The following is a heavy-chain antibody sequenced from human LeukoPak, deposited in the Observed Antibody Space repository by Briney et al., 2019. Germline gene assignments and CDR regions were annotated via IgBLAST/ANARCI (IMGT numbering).Heavy chain of an antibody. CDR3: VIAARARGYYYYYMDV. V-gene: IGHV1-8*03. CDR2: MNPNSGNT. D-gene: IGHD6-6*01. CDR1: GYTYTSYD. Sequence: ASVKVSCKASGYTYTSYDINWVRQATGQGLEWMGWMNPNSGNTGYAQKFQGRVTITRNTSISTAYMELSSLRSEDTAVYYCVIAARARGYYYYYMDVWGKGTTVTVSS. J-gene: IGHJ6*03.